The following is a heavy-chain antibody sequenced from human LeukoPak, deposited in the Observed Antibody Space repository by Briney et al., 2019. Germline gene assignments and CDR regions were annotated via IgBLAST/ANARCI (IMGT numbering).Heavy chain of an antibody. Sequence: PGGSLRLSCAASGFTFSSYAMSWVRQAPGKGLEWVSAVSGSDGSTYYADSVKGRFTISRDNSKNTLYLQMNSLRAEDTAVYYCAKDLMAGYYYDSSGYPLFDYWGQGTLVTVSS. CDR3: AKDLMAGYYYDSSGYPLFDY. D-gene: IGHD3-22*01. CDR2: VSGSDGST. CDR1: GFTFSSYA. V-gene: IGHV3-23*01. J-gene: IGHJ4*02.